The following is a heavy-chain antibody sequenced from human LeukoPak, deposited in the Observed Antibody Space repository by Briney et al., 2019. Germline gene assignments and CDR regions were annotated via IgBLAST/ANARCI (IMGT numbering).Heavy chain of an antibody. CDR3: ARGNGLRAPYYYDSSGYRLDY. CDR1: GGTFSSYA. Sequence: SVKVSCKASGGTFSSYAISWVRQAPGQGLEWMGRIIPILGIANYAQKFQGRVTITADNSTSTAYMELSSLRSEDTAVYYCARGNGLRAPYYYDSSGYRLDYWGQGTLVTVSS. D-gene: IGHD3-22*01. V-gene: IGHV1-69*04. CDR2: IIPILGIA. J-gene: IGHJ4*02.